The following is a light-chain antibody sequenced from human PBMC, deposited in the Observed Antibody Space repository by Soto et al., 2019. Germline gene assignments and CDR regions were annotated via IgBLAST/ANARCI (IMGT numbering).Light chain of an antibody. Sequence: DVQMTKYKSSLSASVGDRVAITCRASQIISTYLNWYQQRAGLAPRLLIYAASSLQSGVPPRFSGSGSGTDFTLTISSLQPEDFATYFCQQTYSAPPTFGQGTKVDIK. CDR1: QIISTY. CDR2: AAS. V-gene: IGKV1-39*01. CDR3: QQTYSAPPT. J-gene: IGKJ1*01.